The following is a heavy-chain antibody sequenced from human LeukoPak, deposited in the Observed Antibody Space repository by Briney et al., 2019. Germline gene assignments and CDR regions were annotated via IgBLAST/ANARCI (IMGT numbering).Heavy chain of an antibody. CDR2: IYYSGST. J-gene: IGHJ5*02. CDR3: ANGGYCSSTSCYPNWLDP. Sequence: SETLSLTCTVSGGSISSYYWSWIRQPPGKGLEWIGYIYYSGSTNYNPSLKSRVTISVDTSKNQFSLKLSSVTAADTAVHYCANGGYCSSTSCYPNWLDPWGQGTLVTVSS. D-gene: IGHD2-2*01. CDR1: GGSISSYY. V-gene: IGHV4-59*01.